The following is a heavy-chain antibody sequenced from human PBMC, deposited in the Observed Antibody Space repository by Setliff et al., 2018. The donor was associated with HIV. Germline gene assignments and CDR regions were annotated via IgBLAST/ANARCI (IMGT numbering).Heavy chain of an antibody. Sequence: PSETLSLTCAVYGGSFSGYYWSWIRQPPGKGLEWIGSIYHSGNTYYMPSLQSRVTISVDMSKNQFSLNLNSVTAADTAVYYCARDQSDWFYWGQGTLVTVSS. CDR3: ARDQSDWFY. J-gene: IGHJ4*02. D-gene: IGHD3-3*01. CDR1: GGSFSGYY. CDR2: IYHSGNT. V-gene: IGHV4-34*01.